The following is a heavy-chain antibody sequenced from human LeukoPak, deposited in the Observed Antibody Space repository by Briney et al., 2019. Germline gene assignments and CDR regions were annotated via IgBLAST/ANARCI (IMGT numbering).Heavy chain of an antibody. D-gene: IGHD2-15*01. V-gene: IGHV4-39*07. CDR1: GATISSSSDY. CDR3: ARRDIVPSPFDY. CDR2: IHYSGNT. J-gene: IGHJ4*02. Sequence: SGTLSLTCSASGATISSSSDYWGWIRQPPGKGLEWVGTIHYSGNTYYNPSLKSRVTILVDTSKNQFSLRLSSVTAADAAVYYCARRDIVPSPFDYWGQGTLVTVSS.